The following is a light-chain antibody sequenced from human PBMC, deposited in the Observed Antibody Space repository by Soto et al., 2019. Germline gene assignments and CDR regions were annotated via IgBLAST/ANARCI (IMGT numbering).Light chain of an antibody. CDR1: QSISSSY. CDR3: QQYVSSSYT. J-gene: IGKJ2*01. V-gene: IGKV3-20*01. Sequence: EIVLTQSPGTLSLSPGERATLSCRASQSISSSYLAWYQQKPGQAPRLLIYAASSRATGIPDRFSGSGSGTDFTLTISRLEPEDCAVYYCQQYVSSSYTFGQGTQWEIK. CDR2: AAS.